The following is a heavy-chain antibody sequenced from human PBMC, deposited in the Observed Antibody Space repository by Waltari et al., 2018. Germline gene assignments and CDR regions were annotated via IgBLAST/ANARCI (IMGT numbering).Heavy chain of an antibody. Sequence: QVQLQASGPGLVKPSQPLSLTCPVPGASTLSRNYWTWLRQPAGKGLEWIGLIYTSGSTNYNPSLKSRVTISVDASKNQFSLKLSSVTAADTAVYYCARQFSSGWYSEYWGQGTLVTVSS. V-gene: IGHV4-61*02. CDR2: IYTSGST. CDR3: ARQFSSGWYSEY. D-gene: IGHD6-19*01. J-gene: IGHJ4*02. CDR1: GASTLSRNY.